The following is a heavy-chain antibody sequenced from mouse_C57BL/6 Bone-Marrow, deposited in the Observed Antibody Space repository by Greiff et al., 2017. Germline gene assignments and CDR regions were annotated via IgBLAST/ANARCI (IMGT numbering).Heavy chain of an antibody. CDR1: GFTFSSYA. Sequence: EVMLVESGGGLVKPGGSLKLSCAASGFTFSSYAMSWVRQTPEKRLEWVATISDGGSYTYYPDNVKGRFTISRDNAKNNLYLQMSHLKSEDTAMYYCARDLYYGSSFYAMDYWGQGTSVTVSS. CDR3: ARDLYYGSSFYAMDY. V-gene: IGHV5-4*01. D-gene: IGHD1-1*01. CDR2: ISDGGSYT. J-gene: IGHJ4*01.